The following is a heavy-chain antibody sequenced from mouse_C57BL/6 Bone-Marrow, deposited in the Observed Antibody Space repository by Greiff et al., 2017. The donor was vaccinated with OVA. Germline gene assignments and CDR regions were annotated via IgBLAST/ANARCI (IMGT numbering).Heavy chain of an antibody. D-gene: IGHD1-1*01. CDR3: VRRGSYYYGTRYWYFDV. CDR2: IRSKSNNYAT. Sequence: EVQRVESGGGLVQPKGSLKLSCAASGFSFNTYAMNWVRQAPGKGLEWVARIRSKSNNYATYYADSVKDRFTISRDDSESMLYLQMNNLKTEDTAMYYCVRRGSYYYGTRYWYFDVWGTGTTVTVSS. CDR1: GFSFNTYA. J-gene: IGHJ1*03. V-gene: IGHV10-1*01.